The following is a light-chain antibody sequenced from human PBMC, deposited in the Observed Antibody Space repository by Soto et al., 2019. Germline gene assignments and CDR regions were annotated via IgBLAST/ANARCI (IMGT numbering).Light chain of an antibody. V-gene: IGLV1-40*01. Sequence: QSALTQPPSVSGAPGQRVTISCTGSSSNIGAGYDVLWYQQLPGTAPKLLIYGNSNRPSGVPDRFSGSKSGTSASLAITGLQAEDEADYYCQSYDSSHVVFGGGTKLTVL. J-gene: IGLJ2*01. CDR3: QSYDSSHVV. CDR1: SSNIGAGYD. CDR2: GNS.